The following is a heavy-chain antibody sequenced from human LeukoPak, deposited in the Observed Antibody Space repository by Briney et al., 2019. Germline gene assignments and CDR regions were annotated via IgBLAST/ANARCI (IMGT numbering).Heavy chain of an antibody. Sequence: SETLSLTCAVSGGSISSSNWWSWVRQPPGKGLEWIGEIYHSGSTNYNPSLKSRVTISVDKSKNQFSLKLSSVTAADTAVYYCARDRSSGYYSIRYYFDHWGQGTLVTVSS. CDR2: IYHSGST. D-gene: IGHD3-22*01. CDR3: ARDRSSGYYSIRYYFDH. J-gene: IGHJ4*02. V-gene: IGHV4-4*02. CDR1: GGSISSSNW.